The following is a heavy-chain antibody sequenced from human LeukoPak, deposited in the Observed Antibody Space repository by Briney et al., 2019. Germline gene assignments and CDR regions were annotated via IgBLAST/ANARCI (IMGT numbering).Heavy chain of an antibody. CDR3: ARPGVGFDY. CDR1: GFTFTSYW. J-gene: IGHJ4*02. V-gene: IGHV3-74*01. CDR2: INSDGTIT. Sequence: GGSLRLSCAASGFTFTSYWMHWVRQAPGKGLVWLSRINSDGTITSYADSLEGRFTISRDNAKNPVYLQMNSLRAEDTAVYYCARPGVGFDYWGQGALVTVSS.